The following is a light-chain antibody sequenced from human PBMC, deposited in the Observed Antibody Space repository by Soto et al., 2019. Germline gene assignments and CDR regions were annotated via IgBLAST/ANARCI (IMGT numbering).Light chain of an antibody. Sequence: QSVLTQSPSASASLGASVNLTCTLSSGHNNYAIAWHQQQPEKGPRYLMKVNSDGSHSKGDGIPDRFSGSSSGAERYLTISSLQSEDEADYYCQTWGTGIVFGEGTKLTVL. J-gene: IGLJ3*02. CDR3: QTWGTGIV. V-gene: IGLV4-69*01. CDR1: SGHNNYA. CDR2: VNSDGSH.